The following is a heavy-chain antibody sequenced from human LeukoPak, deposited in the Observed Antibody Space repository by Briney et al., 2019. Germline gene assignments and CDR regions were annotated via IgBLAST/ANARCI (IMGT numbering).Heavy chain of an antibody. CDR3: AGFCGGGSCVDN. Sequence: GGSLRLSCAASGFTFSSYSMNWVRQAPGKGLEWVSSISSSSSYIYYADSVKGRFTISRDNAKNSLYLQMNSLRAEDTAVYYWAGFCGGGSCVDNWGQGTLVTVSS. J-gene: IGHJ4*02. D-gene: IGHD2-15*01. V-gene: IGHV3-21*01. CDR2: ISSSSSYI. CDR1: GFTFSSYS.